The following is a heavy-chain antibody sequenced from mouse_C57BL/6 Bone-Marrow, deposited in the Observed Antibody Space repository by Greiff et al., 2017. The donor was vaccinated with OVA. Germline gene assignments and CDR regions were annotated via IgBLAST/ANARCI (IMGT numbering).Heavy chain of an antibody. CDR3: ARMVPVYDSKEYFDY. CDR2: IWWDDDK. V-gene: IGHV8-8*01. D-gene: IGHD2-3*01. J-gene: IGHJ2*01. Sequence: QVTLKESGPGILQPSQTLSLTCSFSGFSLSTFGMGVGWIRQPSGKGLEWLAHIWWDDDKYYNPALKSRLTISKDTSKNQVFLKIANVDTADTATYYCARMVPVYDSKEYFDYWGQGTTLTVSS. CDR1: GFSLSTFGMG.